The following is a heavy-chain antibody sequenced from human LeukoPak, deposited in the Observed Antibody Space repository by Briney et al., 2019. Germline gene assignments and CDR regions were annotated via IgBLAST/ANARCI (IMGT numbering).Heavy chain of an antibody. J-gene: IGHJ4*02. CDR1: GFTFSSYS. CDR2: ISSSSTYI. V-gene: IGHV3-21*01. CDR3: ARARCCSSTSCYGDFDY. Sequence: GGSLRLSCSASGFTFSSYSMNWVRQAPGKGLEWVSSISSSSTYIYYADSVKGRFTISRDNAKNSLYLQMNSLRAEDTAVYYCARARCCSSTSCYGDFDYWGQGTLVTVSS. D-gene: IGHD2-2*01.